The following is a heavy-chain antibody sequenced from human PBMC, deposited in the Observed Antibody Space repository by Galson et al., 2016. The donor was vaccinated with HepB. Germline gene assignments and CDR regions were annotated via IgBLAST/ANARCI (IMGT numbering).Heavy chain of an antibody. Sequence: FLRLSCPASGFTFSSYAMHWVRQAPGKGLEYVSAISSNGGSTYYANSVKGRFTISRDNSKNTLYLQMGSLRAEDMAVYYCARSLTLYCISTTCYGNYYGMDVWGQGTTVTVSS. J-gene: IGHJ6*02. CDR1: GFTFSSYA. D-gene: IGHD2-2*01. V-gene: IGHV3-64*01. CDR3: ARSLTLYCISTTCYGNYYGMDV. CDR2: ISSNGGST.